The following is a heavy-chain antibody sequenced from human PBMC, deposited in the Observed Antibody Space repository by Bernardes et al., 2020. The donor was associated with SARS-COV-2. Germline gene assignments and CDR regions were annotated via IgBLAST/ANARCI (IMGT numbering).Heavy chain of an antibody. D-gene: IGHD6-13*01. J-gene: IGHJ3*02. Sequence: ASVTVSCKASGYTFTGHYMYWVRQAPGQGLEWMGRINPNSGGTNYAQKFQGRVTMTRDTSISTAFMELSSLRADDTAVYYCARSYNSTIHPFDIWGQGTMVSVSS. CDR3: ARSYNSTIHPFDI. CDR2: INPNSGGT. V-gene: IGHV1-2*02. CDR1: GYTFTGHY.